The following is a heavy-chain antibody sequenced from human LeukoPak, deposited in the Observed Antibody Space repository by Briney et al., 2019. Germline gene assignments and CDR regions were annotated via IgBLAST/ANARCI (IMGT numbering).Heavy chain of an antibody. CDR2: ISYDANNK. V-gene: IGHV3-30-3*01. CDR3: ANVGSFDP. J-gene: IGHJ5*02. CDR1: GFTFNTYA. Sequence: GGSLRLSCAASGFTFNTYAMHWVRQAPGKGLEWVAVISYDANNKFYADSVKGRFTISRDNSKNTLYLQMNSLRAEDTAVYYCANVGSFDPWGQGTLVTVSS. D-gene: IGHD1-26*01.